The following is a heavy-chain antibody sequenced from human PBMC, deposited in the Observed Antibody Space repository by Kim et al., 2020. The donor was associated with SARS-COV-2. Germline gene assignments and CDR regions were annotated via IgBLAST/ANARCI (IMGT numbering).Heavy chain of an antibody. Sequence: ASVKVSCKVSGYTLTELSMHWVRQAPGKGLEWMGGFDPEDGETIYAQKFQGRVTMTEDTSTDTAYMELSSLRSEDTAVYYCATDFGYGREGRYWGQGTLVTVSS. CDR3: ATDFGYGREGRY. V-gene: IGHV1-24*01. CDR1: GYTLTELS. D-gene: IGHD5-12*01. CDR2: FDPEDGET. J-gene: IGHJ4*02.